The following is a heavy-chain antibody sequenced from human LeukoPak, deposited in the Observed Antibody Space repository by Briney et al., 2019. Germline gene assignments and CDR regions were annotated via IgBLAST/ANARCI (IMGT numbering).Heavy chain of an antibody. CDR1: RFTFSNYA. D-gene: IGHD3-16*02. CDR2: ISYDGSDK. J-gene: IGHJ4*02. CDR3: AKDGRIMITFGGVIVSASDY. Sequence: PGGSLRLSCAASRFTFSNYAIHWVRQAPGKGLDWVAVISYDGSDKYYADSVKGRFTISRDNSKNTLYLQMNSLRAEDTAVYYCAKDGRIMITFGGVIVSASDYWGQGTLVTVSS. V-gene: IGHV3-30*04.